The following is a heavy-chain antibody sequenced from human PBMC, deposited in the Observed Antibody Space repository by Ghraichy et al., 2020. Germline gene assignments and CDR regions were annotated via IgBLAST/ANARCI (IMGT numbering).Heavy chain of an antibody. V-gene: IGHV4-39*02. CDR1: DGSIRSSNYY. J-gene: IGHJ3*02. CDR2: IYYGGST. CDR3: ARSLGHPDAFDS. D-gene: IGHD7-27*01. Sequence: SETLSLTCTVSDGSIRSSNYYWGWIRQPPGKGLEWIGSIYYGGSTYYNPSLKSRVTISVDTSKNHFSLKLTSVTAADTAVYYCARSLGHPDAFDSWGQGTMVTGSS.